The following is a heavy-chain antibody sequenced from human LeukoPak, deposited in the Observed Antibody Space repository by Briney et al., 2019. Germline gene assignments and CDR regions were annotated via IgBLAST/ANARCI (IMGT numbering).Heavy chain of an antibody. D-gene: IGHD3-3*01. J-gene: IGHJ6*03. CDR3: AREAYDDFWSGSWRYYYYMDV. CDR2: IKQDGSEK. CDR1: GFSFSSYE. V-gene: IGHV3-7*01. Sequence: GGSLRLSCAASGFSFSSYEMNWVRQAPGKGLEWVANIKQDGSEKYYVDSVKGRFTISRDNAKNSLFLQMNSLRAEDTAVYYCAREAYDDFWSGSWRYYYYMDVWGKGTTVTVSS.